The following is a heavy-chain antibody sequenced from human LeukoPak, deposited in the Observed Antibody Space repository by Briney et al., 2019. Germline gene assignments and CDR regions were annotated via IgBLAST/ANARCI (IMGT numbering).Heavy chain of an antibody. V-gene: IGHV3-11*06. CDR2: ISSSSSYT. J-gene: IGHJ4*02. Sequence: GGSLRLSCAASGFTFSDYYMSWIRQAPGKGLEWVSYISSSSSYTNYADSVKGRFTISRDNAKNSLYLQMNSLRAEDTAVYYCARVFVVRGEGCYFDYWGQGTLVTASS. CDR3: ARVFVVRGEGCYFDY. CDR1: GFTFSDYY. D-gene: IGHD3-10*01.